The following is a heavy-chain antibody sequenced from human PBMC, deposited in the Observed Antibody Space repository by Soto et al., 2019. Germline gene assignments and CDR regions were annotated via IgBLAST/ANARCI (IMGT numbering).Heavy chain of an antibody. CDR3: ATGGIYYET. V-gene: IGHV3-11*01. Sequence: GGSLRVSCTVSGGAFRHNYLTWIRQAPGKGLEWLSYINTGGSPAYYADSVKGRFTISTGIAKKSLYLQLDRLRADDTGVYYCATGGIYYETWRQGTLVPVSS. J-gene: IGHJ5*02. CDR2: INTGGSPA. CDR1: GGAFRHNY. D-gene: IGHD1-26*01.